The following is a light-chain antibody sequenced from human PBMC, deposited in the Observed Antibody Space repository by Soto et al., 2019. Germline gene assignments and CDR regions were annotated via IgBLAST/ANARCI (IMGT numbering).Light chain of an antibody. CDR3: QQYNKWPGT. CDR2: GAS. CDR1: QTVSIN. J-gene: IGKJ2*01. Sequence: EIVMRQSPATLSVSQGERATLSCRASQTVSINVAWYQQKPGQAPRLLIYGASTRATDIPARFSGSGSGTEFTLTISSLQSEDLAVYYCQQYNKWPGTFGQGTKLEIK. V-gene: IGKV3-15*01.